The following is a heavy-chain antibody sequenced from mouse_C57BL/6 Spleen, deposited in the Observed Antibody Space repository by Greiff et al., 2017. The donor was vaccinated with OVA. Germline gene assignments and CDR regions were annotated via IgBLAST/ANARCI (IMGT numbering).Heavy chain of an antibody. CDR3: ARDRDYYGSSHYWYFDV. J-gene: IGHJ1*03. Sequence: EVKLVESGGGLVKPGGSLKLSCAASGFTFSSYAMSWVRQTPEKRLEWVATISDGGSYTYYPDNVKGRFTISRDNAKNNLYLQMSHLKSEDTAMYYCARDRDYYGSSHYWYFDVWGTGTTVTVSS. D-gene: IGHD1-1*01. CDR2: ISDGGSYT. CDR1: GFTFSSYA. V-gene: IGHV5-4*01.